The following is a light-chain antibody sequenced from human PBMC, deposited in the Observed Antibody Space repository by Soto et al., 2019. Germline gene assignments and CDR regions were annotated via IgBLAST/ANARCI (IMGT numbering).Light chain of an antibody. Sequence: QSVLTQPASVSGSPGQSISISCTGTSSDVSWYQQHPGKAPKLIIYDVTYRPSGTSFRFSGSKSGNTASLTISGLQAEDEADYYCSSFSTISIRFGTGTKVTVL. V-gene: IGLV2-14*03. CDR1: SSD. CDR2: DVT. CDR3: SSFSTISIR. J-gene: IGLJ1*01.